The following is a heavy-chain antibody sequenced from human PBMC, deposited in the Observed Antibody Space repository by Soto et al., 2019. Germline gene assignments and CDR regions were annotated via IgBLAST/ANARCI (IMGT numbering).Heavy chain of an antibody. J-gene: IGHJ4*02. D-gene: IGHD2-2*01. CDR3: AKSIVGVPQLLTH. CDR2: ISGSGGST. CDR1: GFTFSSYA. V-gene: IGHV3-23*01. Sequence: GGSLRLSCAASGFTFSSYAMSWVRQAPGKGLEWVSSISGSGGSTYYADSVKGRFTISRDNSKNTLYLQMNSLRAEDTAVYYCAKSIVGVPQLLTHWGQGTLGTVSS.